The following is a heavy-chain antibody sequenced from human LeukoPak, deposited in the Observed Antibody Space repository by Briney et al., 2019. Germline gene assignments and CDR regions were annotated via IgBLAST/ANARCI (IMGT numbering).Heavy chain of an antibody. CDR2: IYYSGNT. CDR1: GGSINNDDYY. CDR3: VRAGYDFPLF. V-gene: IGHV4-31*03. D-gene: IGHD3-3*01. J-gene: IGHJ4*02. Sequence: SETLSLTCTVSGGSINNDDYYWSWIRQHPERGLEWIGHIYYSGNTYYNPSLKSRVTISVDTSKNQFSLKLRSVTAADTAVYFCVRAGYDFPLFWGQGTLVTVSS.